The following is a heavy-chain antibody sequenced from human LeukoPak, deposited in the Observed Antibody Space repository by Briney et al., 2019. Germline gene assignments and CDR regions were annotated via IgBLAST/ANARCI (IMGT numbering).Heavy chain of an antibody. CDR1: GGFISGSRHY. Sequence: SGTLSLTCTVSGGFISGSRHYWTWTRQHPGEGLEWLGFIHPGGSIYYNPSLSGRLIISADTSTNQMSLKLSSVTAADTAVYYCSTEGDTAKGGDSWGQGTLVTVSS. CDR3: STEGDTAKGGDS. V-gene: IGHV4-31*03. D-gene: IGHD5-18*01. J-gene: IGHJ4*02. CDR2: IHPGGSI.